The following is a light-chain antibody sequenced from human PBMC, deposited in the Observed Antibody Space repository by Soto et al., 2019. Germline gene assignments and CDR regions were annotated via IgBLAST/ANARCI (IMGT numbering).Light chain of an antibody. CDR3: QQYGSPPGT. J-gene: IGKJ1*01. CDR1: QSVSSSY. Sequence: EIVLTQSPGTLSLSPGERATLSCRASQSVSSSYLAWYQQKPGQAPRLLIYGASSRATGIPDRFSGSGSGTDFTLTISRLEREDFAVYYCQQYGSPPGTFGQGTKVQIK. V-gene: IGKV3-20*01. CDR2: GAS.